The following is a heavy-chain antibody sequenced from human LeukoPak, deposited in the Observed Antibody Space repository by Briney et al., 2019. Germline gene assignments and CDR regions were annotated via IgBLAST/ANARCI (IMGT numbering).Heavy chain of an antibody. CDR3: ARLGISSWYYYFDY. Sequence: SETLSLTCTVSGGSISSSSYYWGWIRQPPGKGLEWIGSIYYSGSTYYNPSLKSRVTISVDTSKNQFSLKLSSVTAADTAVYYCARLGISSWYYYFDYWGQGTLVTVSS. CDR1: GGSISSSSYY. CDR2: IYYSGST. D-gene: IGHD6-13*01. V-gene: IGHV4-39*01. J-gene: IGHJ4*02.